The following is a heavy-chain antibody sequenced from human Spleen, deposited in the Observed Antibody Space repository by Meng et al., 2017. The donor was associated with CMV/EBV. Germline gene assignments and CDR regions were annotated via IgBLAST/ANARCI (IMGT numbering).Heavy chain of an antibody. CDR2: IIPILGIA. D-gene: IGHD3-3*01. CDR1: GFTFSSYS. CDR3: ARTGTIWNWFDP. J-gene: IGHJ5*02. V-gene: IGHV1-69*02. Sequence: GGSLRLSCAASGFTFSSYSMNWVRQAPGKGLEWMGGIIPILGIANYAQKFQGRVTITADKSTSTAYMELSSLRSEDTAVYYCARTGTIWNWFDPWGQGTLVTVSS.